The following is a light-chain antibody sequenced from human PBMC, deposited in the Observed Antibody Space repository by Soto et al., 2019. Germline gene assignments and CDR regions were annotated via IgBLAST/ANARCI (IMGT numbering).Light chain of an antibody. Sequence: EIVLPQSPATLSVCPGERATLSFTASQSVRFTYLAWYQQRPGQAPRLLMYGASSRATGVPPRFSGSGSGTDFTLTISRLEPEDSAVYYCQQYGASPATFSQGTKVDI. CDR2: GAS. CDR1: QSVRFTY. CDR3: QQYGASPAT. J-gene: IGKJ1*01. V-gene: IGKV3-20*01.